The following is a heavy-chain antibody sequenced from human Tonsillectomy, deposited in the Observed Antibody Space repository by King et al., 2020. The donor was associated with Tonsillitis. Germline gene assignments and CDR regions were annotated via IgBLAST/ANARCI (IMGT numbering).Heavy chain of an antibody. Sequence: VQLVESEGGLVQPGGSLRLSCAASGFTFTNFAMSWVRQAPGKGLEWVSAISTSGGDTYYADSVKGRFTISRDNSKNTLYLQMSSLRAEDTAVYYCANYGIHAYFASWGQGTLVTVSS. CDR2: ISTSGGDT. CDR3: ANYGIHAYFAS. V-gene: IGHV3-23*04. D-gene: IGHD4-17*01. CDR1: GFTFTNFA. J-gene: IGHJ4*02.